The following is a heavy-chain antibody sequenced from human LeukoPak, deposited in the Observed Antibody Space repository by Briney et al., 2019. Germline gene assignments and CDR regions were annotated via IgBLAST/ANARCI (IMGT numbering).Heavy chain of an antibody. J-gene: IGHJ4*02. Sequence: SETLSLTCTVSGGSISSGGYYWGWIRQPPGKGLEWSGYIYYSGSTNYNPSLKSRVTISVDTSKTQSSLKLSSVTAADTAVYYCARGVNVWWEPYFDYWGQGTLVTVSS. CDR3: ARGVNVWWEPYFDY. D-gene: IGHD1-26*01. CDR1: GGSISSGGYY. V-gene: IGHV4-61*08. CDR2: IYYSGST.